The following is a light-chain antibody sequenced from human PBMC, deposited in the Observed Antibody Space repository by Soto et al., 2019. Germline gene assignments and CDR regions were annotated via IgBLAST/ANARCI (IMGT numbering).Light chain of an antibody. CDR2: AAS. J-gene: IGKJ1*01. CDR3: QQYNNWPQT. Sequence: DIKMTQSPSTLSATVGDRVTITCRASQSISSWLAWYQQKPGKAPKLLIYAASTLQSGVPSRFSGSGSGTDFALTISSLQSEDFAEYHCQQYNNWPQTFGQGTKVDIK. V-gene: IGKV1-5*01. CDR1: QSISSW.